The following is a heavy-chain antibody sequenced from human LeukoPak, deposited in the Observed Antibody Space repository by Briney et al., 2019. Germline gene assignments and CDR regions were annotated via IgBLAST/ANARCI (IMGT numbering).Heavy chain of an antibody. D-gene: IGHD5-24*01. Sequence: SETLSLTCTVSGGSISSYYWSWIRQPAGKGLECIGRIYTSGSTNYNPSLKSRVTMSVDTSKNQFSLKLSSVTAADTAVYYCARDPSDGDAFDIWGQGTMVTVSS. J-gene: IGHJ3*02. CDR3: ARDPSDGDAFDI. V-gene: IGHV4-4*07. CDR2: IYTSGST. CDR1: GGSISSYY.